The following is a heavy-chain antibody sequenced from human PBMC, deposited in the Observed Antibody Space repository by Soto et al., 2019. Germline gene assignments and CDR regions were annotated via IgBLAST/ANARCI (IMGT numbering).Heavy chain of an antibody. J-gene: IGHJ4*02. Sequence: SGPTLVNPTQTLTLTCTFSGFSLSTSGMCVSWIRQPPGKALEWLARVDWDDDKYYSTSLKTRLTISKDTSKNQVVLTMTNMDPVDTATYYCARLQLSGYSGFDPDYWGQGTLVSISS. CDR1: GFSLSTSGMC. D-gene: IGHD5-12*01. CDR2: VDWDDDK. V-gene: IGHV2-70*11. CDR3: ARLQLSGYSGFDPDY.